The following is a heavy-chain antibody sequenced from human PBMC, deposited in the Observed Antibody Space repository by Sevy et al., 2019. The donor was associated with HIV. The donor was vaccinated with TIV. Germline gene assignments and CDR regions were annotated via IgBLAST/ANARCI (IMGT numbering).Heavy chain of an antibody. CDR2: ISNDGSNK. V-gene: IGHV3-30-3*01. D-gene: IGHD5-12*01. J-gene: IGHJ4*02. CDR1: GFTFSSYA. Sequence: GGSLRLSCAASGFTFSSYAMHWVSQAPGKGLEWVAVISNDGSNKYYADSVKGRFTISIDNSKNTLYLQMNSLRAEDTAVYYCASSPTPVATEFDYWGQGTLVTVSS. CDR3: ASSPTPVATEFDY.